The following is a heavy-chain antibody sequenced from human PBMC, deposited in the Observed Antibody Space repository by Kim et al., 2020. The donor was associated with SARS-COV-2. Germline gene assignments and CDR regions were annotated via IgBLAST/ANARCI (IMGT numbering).Heavy chain of an antibody. Sequence: SETLSLTCAVYGGSFSGYYWSWIRQPPGKGLEWIGEINHSGSTNYNPSLKSRVTISVDTSKNQFSLKLSSVTAADTAVYYCARGPSLVAAAGHWGQGTLVTVSS. CDR2: INHSGST. D-gene: IGHD6-13*01. CDR3: ARGPSLVAAAGH. J-gene: IGHJ4*02. V-gene: IGHV4-34*01. CDR1: GGSFSGYY.